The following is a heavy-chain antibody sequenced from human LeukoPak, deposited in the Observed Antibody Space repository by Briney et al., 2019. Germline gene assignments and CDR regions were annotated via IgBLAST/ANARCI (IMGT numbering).Heavy chain of an antibody. V-gene: IGHV4-39*01. Sequence: ASETLSLTCIVSGGSIDSTTSYWGWIRQPPGKGLEWIGSVYYSGSTYYNPSLKSRVTISLDTSKNQFSLKLSSVTAADTAVYYCASQRQWFGELSLPNWFDPWGQGTLVTVSS. CDR2: VYYSGST. CDR3: ASQRQWFGELSLPNWFDP. D-gene: IGHD3-10*01. J-gene: IGHJ5*02. CDR1: GGSIDSTTSY.